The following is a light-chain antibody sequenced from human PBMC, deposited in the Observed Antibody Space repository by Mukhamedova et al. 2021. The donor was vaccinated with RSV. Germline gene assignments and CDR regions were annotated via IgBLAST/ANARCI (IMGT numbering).Light chain of an antibody. Sequence: WYQRRVHGKGPKLLIYAASTLQSGVPSRFSGSGSGTDFSLTISRLQPEGVATYYCQNYNSAPITFGQGTRLEIK. CDR3: QNYNSAPIT. V-gene: IGKV1-27*01. CDR2: AAS. J-gene: IGKJ5*01.